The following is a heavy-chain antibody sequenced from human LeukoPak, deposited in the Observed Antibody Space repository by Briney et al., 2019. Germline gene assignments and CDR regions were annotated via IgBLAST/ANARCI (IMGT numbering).Heavy chain of an antibody. CDR1: GYTFTGYY. CDR2: ISPNSGGT. Sequence: ASVKVSCKASGYTFTGYYMHWVRQAPGQGLEWMGWISPNSGGTNYAQKFQGRVTMTRDTSISTAYMELRRLRSDDTAVYYCASVGSSGYYGISFAFDIWGQGTMVTVSS. CDR3: ASVGSSGYYGISFAFDI. V-gene: IGHV1-2*02. J-gene: IGHJ3*02. D-gene: IGHD3-22*01.